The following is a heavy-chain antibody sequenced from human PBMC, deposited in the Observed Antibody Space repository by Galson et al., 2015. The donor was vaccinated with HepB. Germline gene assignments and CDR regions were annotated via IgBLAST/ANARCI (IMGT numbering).Heavy chain of an antibody. Sequence: SLRLSCAASGFTFSNAWMNWVRQAPGKGLEWVSYISSSSSTIYYADSVKGRFTISRDNAKNSLYLQMNSLRAEDTAVYYCARVTPQLGDYFDYWGQGTLVTVSS. CDR1: GFTFSNAW. V-gene: IGHV3-48*04. J-gene: IGHJ4*02. CDR2: ISSSSSTI. CDR3: ARVTPQLGDYFDY. D-gene: IGHD3-16*01.